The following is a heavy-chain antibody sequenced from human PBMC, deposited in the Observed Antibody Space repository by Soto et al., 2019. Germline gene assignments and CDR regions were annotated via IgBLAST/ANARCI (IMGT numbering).Heavy chain of an antibody. CDR1: GFTCSSYG. V-gene: IGHV3-66*01. J-gene: IGHJ6*02. CDR3: ARDRIPTGMDV. CDR2: IYSGGST. Sequence: GGSLRLSCAASGFTCSSYGMHWVRQAPGKGLEWVSVIYSGGSTYYADSVKGRFTISRDNSKNTLYLQMNSLRAEDTAVYYCARDRIPTGMDVWGQGTTVTVSS.